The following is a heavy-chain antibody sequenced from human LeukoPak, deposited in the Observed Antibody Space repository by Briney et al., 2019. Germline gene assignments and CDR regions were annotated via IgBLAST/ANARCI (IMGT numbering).Heavy chain of an antibody. D-gene: IGHD3-10*01. J-gene: IGHJ6*02. CDR2: IYTSGST. V-gene: IGHV4-61*02. CDR3: ASHAMVRGAITYGMDV. CDR1: GGSISSGGYY. Sequence: SQTLSLTCTVSGGSISSGGYYWSWIRQPAEKGLEWIGRIYTSGSTTYNPSLRSRVTISVDTSKNQFSLKLSSVTAADTAVYYCASHAMVRGAITYGMDVWGQGTTVTVSS.